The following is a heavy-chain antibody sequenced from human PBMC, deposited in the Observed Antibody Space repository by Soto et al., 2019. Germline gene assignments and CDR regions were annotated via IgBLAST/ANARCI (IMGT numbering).Heavy chain of an antibody. CDR2: IIPIFGTA. Sequence: SVKVSCKDSGGTFSSYAISWVRQAPGQGLELMGGIIPIFGTANYAQKFQGRVTITADESTSTAYMELSSLRSEDTAVYYCARGGYCSSTSCYTPSYNWFDPWGQGTLVTVSS. V-gene: IGHV1-69*13. J-gene: IGHJ5*02. CDR1: GGTFSSYA. D-gene: IGHD2-2*02. CDR3: ARGGYCSSTSCYTPSYNWFDP.